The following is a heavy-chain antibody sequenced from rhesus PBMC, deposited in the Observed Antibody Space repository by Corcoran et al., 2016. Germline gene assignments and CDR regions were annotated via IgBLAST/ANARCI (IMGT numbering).Heavy chain of an antibody. J-gene: IGHJ4*01. Sequence: QVQLQESGPGLVKPSETLSLTCAVSGGSISSSNWWSWIRQPPGKGLEWIGYISGSSGSTYYNPPLKSRVTISTDTPKNQFSLKLSSVTAADTAVYYCARDDSAYSDFDYWGQGVLVTVSS. CDR1: GGSISSSNW. CDR2: ISGSSGST. CDR3: ARDDSAYSDFDY. V-gene: IGHV4-65*01. D-gene: IGHD3-28*01.